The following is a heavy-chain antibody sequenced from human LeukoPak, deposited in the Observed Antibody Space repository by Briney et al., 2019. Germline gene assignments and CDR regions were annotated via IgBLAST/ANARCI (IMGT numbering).Heavy chain of an antibody. J-gene: IGHJ5*02. CDR2: IYSGGST. CDR1: GFTFSSHG. V-gene: IGHV3-66*01. Sequence: WGSLRLSCAASGFTFSSHGMNWVRQAPGKGLEWVSLIYSGGSTYYADSVKGRFTISRDNSKNTLYLQMNSLRAEDTAVYYCARAFRSWYSSSNNWFDPWGQGTLVTVSS. D-gene: IGHD6-13*01. CDR3: ARAFRSWYSSSNNWFDP.